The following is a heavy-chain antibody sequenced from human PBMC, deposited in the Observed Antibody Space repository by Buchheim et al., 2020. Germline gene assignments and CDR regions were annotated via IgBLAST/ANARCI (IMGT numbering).Heavy chain of an antibody. V-gene: IGHV1-2*06. CDR1: GYTFTGYY. Sequence: QVQLVQSGAEVKKPGASVKVSCKASGYTFTGYYMHWVRQAPGQGLEWMGRINPNSGGTNYAQKFQGRATMTRDTSISTAYMELSRLRSDDTAVYYCARIGYYDFWSGYYTWGEGYYCDYWDRET. CDR3: ARIGYYDFWSGYYTWGEGYYCDY. J-gene: IGHJ4*02. D-gene: IGHD3-3*01. CDR2: INPNSGGT.